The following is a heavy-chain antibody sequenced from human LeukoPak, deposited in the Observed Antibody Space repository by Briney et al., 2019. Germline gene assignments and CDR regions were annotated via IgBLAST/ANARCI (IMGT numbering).Heavy chain of an antibody. CDR3: ARGHRSTGYYFYFDY. D-gene: IGHD3-22*01. CDR2: IYSSGST. J-gene: IGHJ4*02. CDR1: DGSISSYY. V-gene: IGHV4-59*01. Sequence: SETLSLTCTVSDGSISSYYWTWIRQPPGKGLGWIGYIYSSGSTNYNPSLKSRVTISVDTSKNQFSLKLSSVTAADTAVYYCARGHRSTGYYFYFDYWGQGTLVTVSS.